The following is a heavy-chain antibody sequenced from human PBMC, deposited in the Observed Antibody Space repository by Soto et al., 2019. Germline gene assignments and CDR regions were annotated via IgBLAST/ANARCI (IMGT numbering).Heavy chain of an antibody. CDR3: ASLPNRIVLMVYATARTYYGMDV. D-gene: IGHD2-8*01. V-gene: IGHV3-21*01. CDR2: ISSSSSYI. Sequence: PVGSLILSCTASGFTFGDYAMSWVRQAPGKGLEWVSSISSSSSYIYYADSVKGRFTISRDNAKNSLYLQMNSLRAEDTAVYYCASLPNRIVLMVYATARTYYGMDVWGQGTTVTVSS. J-gene: IGHJ6*02. CDR1: GFTFGDYA.